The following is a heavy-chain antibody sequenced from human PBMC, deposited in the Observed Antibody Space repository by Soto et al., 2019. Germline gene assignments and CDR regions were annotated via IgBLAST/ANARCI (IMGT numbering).Heavy chain of an antibody. J-gene: IGHJ3*02. Sequence: GGSLRLSCAASGFTFTNYPMYWVRQAPGKGLDWVTVISSDGSNKYYVDSVKGRFTISRDNSKNTLYLQMNSLRAEDTAVYYCARPLLVGATSEGAFDIWGQGTMVTVSS. V-gene: IGHV3-30-3*01. D-gene: IGHD1-26*01. CDR1: GFTFTNYP. CDR2: ISSDGSNK. CDR3: ARPLLVGATSEGAFDI.